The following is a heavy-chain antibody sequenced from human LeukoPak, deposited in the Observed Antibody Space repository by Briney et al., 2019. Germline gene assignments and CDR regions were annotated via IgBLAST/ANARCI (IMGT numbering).Heavy chain of an antibody. D-gene: IGHD6-6*01. J-gene: IGHJ4*02. CDR1: GYTFTGYY. CDR2: INPNSGGT. Sequence: ASVKVSCKASGYTFTGYYMHWVRQAPGQGLEWMGWINPNSGGTNYAQKFQGRFTMTRDTSISTAYMELSRLRSDDTAVYYCAKSIAARPGYFDYWGQGTLVTVSS. V-gene: IGHV1-2*02. CDR3: AKSIAARPGYFDY.